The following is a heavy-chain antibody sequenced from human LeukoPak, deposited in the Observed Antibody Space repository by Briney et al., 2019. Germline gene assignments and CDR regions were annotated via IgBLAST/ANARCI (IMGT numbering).Heavy chain of an antibody. CDR2: ITSTGSYI. CDR1: AFSLSDYN. D-gene: IGHD1-26*01. Sequence: PGGSLRLSCAASAFSLSDYNMNWVRQAPGKGLEWVSSITSTGSYIYYADSVKGRFTISRDNAKNSLFLQLNSLRAEDTAVYYCARDPYSGTYSDYYYYYMDVWGKGTTVTVSS. V-gene: IGHV3-21*01. CDR3: ARDPYSGTYSDYYYYYMDV. J-gene: IGHJ6*03.